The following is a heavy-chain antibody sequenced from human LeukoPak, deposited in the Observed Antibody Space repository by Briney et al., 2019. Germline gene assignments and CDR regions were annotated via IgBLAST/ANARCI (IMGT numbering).Heavy chain of an antibody. CDR1: GFTFSSYA. V-gene: IGHV3-23*01. D-gene: IGHD2-21*01. CDR2: ISGSGGST. J-gene: IGHJ3*02. Sequence: GGSLRLSCAASGFTFSSYAMSWVRQAPGKGLEWVSAISGSGGSTYYADSVKGRFTISRDNSKNTLYLQMNSLRAEDTAVYYRAKAPTLYIVVVPDAFDIWGQGTMVTVSS. CDR3: AKAPTLYIVVVPDAFDI.